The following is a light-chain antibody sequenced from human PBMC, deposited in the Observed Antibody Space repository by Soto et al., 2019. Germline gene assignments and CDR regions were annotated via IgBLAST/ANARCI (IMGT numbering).Light chain of an antibody. V-gene: IGKV3-15*01. Sequence: EIVMTQSPATLSVSPGERATLSCRASPSVSSNFAWYQQKPGQAPRLLIFGASTRATGIPARFSGSWSGTEVTLTISSLQSEDFAVYYCQQYNTWPPITFGPGTRLDIK. CDR1: PSVSSN. J-gene: IGKJ5*01. CDR2: GAS. CDR3: QQYNTWPPIT.